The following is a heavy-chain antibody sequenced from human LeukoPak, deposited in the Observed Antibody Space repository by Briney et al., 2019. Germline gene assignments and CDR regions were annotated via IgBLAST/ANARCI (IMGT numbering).Heavy chain of an antibody. V-gene: IGHV1-2*02. CDR1: GYTFTGHY. CDR2: IHPNTGGT. J-gene: IGHJ6*03. CDR3: ARDFGEMGEWELVRYYYYYMDV. D-gene: IGHD1-26*01. Sequence: ASVKVSCKASGYTFTGHYIHWVRQAPGQGLEWMGWIHPNTGGTKYAQKFQGRVTMTRDTSSSTAYMELSRLRSDDTAVYYCARDFGEMGEWELVRYYYYYMDVWGKGTTVTVSS.